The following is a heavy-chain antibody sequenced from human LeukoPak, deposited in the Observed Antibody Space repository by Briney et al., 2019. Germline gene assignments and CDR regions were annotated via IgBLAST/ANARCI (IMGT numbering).Heavy chain of an antibody. D-gene: IGHD4-17*01. J-gene: IGHJ4*02. CDR2: INHGGST. CDR3: ARVSTVTTLFDY. Sequence: SETLPLTCAVYGGSFSGYYWSWIRQPPGKGLEWIGEINHGGSTNYNPSLKSRVTISVDTSKNQFSLKLSSVTAADTAVYYCARVSTVTTLFDYWGQGTLVTVSS. V-gene: IGHV4-34*01. CDR1: GGSFSGYY.